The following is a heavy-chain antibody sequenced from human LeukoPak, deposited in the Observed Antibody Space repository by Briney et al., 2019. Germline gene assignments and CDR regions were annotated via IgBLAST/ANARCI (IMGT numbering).Heavy chain of an antibody. CDR1: GFTFSSYA. Sequence: SGGSLRLSCAASGFTFSSYAMYWVRQAPGKGLEWVAVISYDGSNKYYADSVKGRFTISRDNSKNTLYLQMNSLRAEDTAVYYCARDSQYYYGLGGDLDYWGQGTLVTVSS. CDR2: ISYDGSNK. D-gene: IGHD3-10*01. V-gene: IGHV3-30*04. J-gene: IGHJ4*02. CDR3: ARDSQYYYGLGGDLDY.